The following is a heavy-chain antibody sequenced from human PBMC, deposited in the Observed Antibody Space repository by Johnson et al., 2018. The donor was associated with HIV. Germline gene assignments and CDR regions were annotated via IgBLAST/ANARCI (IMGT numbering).Heavy chain of an antibody. J-gene: IGHJ3*02. CDR1: GFTVSNNY. CDR2: IYSGGTT. D-gene: IGHD2/OR15-2a*01. CDR3: ARDNNLSSAFDI. V-gene: IGHV3-66*02. Sequence: VQLVESGGGLVQPGGSLTLSCVVSGFTVSNNYMSWVRQPPGTGLEYVSVIYSGGTTYYGDPVKGRFTISRDRSKNTLYLQMNNLRAEDTALYYCARDNNLSSAFDIWGQGTMVTVSS.